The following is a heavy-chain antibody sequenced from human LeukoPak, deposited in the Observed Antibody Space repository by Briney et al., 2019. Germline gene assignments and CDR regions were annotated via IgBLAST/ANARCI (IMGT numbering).Heavy chain of an antibody. V-gene: IGHV3-21*01. J-gene: IGHJ2*01. CDR3: ARDGLAAATLHWNFDL. D-gene: IGHD2-15*01. CDR1: GFTFSTYS. CDR2: ISTSSIYI. Sequence: GGSLRLSCAASGFTFSTYSMNWVRQAPGKGLEWVSSISTSSIYIYYADSMKGRSTISRDNAKNSLYLQMNSLRAEDTAVYYCARDGLAAATLHWNFDLWGRGTLVTVSS.